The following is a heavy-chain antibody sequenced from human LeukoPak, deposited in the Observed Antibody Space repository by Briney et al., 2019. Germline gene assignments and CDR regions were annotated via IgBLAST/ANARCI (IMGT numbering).Heavy chain of an antibody. D-gene: IGHD3-3*01. CDR2: IYSGGST. V-gene: IGHV3-53*01. J-gene: IGHJ4*02. CDR3: ARVEIFSRTFDY. Sequence: EGSLRLSCAASGFTVSSNYMSWVRQAPGKGLEWVSVIYSGGSTYYADSVKGRFTISRDNSKNTLYLQMNSLRAEDTAVYYCARVEIFSRTFDYWGQGTLVTVSS. CDR1: GFTVSSNY.